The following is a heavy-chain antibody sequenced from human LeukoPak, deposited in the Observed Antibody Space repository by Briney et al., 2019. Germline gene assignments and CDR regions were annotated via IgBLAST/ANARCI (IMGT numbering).Heavy chain of an antibody. CDR2: LYSGGRI. V-gene: IGHV3-66*02. CDR1: GVIVSSNY. D-gene: IGHD3-16*02. CDR3: ARWGYTAAFDI. Sequence: PGGSLRLSCAASGVIVSSNYMSWVRQTPGKGPEWVPVLYSGGRIYYADSVEGRFTISRDNSKNTLYLQMNSLRVEDTAVYYCARWGYTAAFDIWGQGTMVTV. J-gene: IGHJ3*02.